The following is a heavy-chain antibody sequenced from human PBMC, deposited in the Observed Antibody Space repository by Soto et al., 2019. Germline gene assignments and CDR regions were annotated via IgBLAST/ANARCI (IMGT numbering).Heavy chain of an antibody. Sequence: QVQLQESGPGLLEPSGTLSLTCTVSGASVSSGHWWSWVRQPPGKGLEWIGEVSDSGNTNYRPSLTGRITASLDKSQNQFSLTLTSVTAADTAFYSCAGRRVSGSTIYWGQGTLVTVST. CDR3: AGRRVSGSTIY. V-gene: IGHV4-4*02. CDR2: VSDSGNT. J-gene: IGHJ4*02. D-gene: IGHD3-10*01. CDR1: GASVSSGHW.